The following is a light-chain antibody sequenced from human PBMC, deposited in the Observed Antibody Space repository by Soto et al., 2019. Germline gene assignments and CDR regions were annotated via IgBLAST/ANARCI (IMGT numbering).Light chain of an antibody. CDR1: QSVSSN. CDR2: GAS. V-gene: IGKV3-15*01. CDR3: QQYNNWWT. J-gene: IGKJ1*01. Sequence: EIVMTQSPATLPVSPGERATLSCRASQSVSSNLAWYQQKPGQAPRFLIYGASTRATGIPARFSGSGSGTEFTLAISSLQSEDFAVYYCQQYNNWWTFGQGTKVDI.